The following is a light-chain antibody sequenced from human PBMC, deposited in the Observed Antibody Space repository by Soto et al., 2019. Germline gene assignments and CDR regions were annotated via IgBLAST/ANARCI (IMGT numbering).Light chain of an antibody. CDR1: QTVSSN. J-gene: IGKJ2*01. CDR2: GAS. Sequence: EIVMTQSPATLSMSPGERATLSCRASQTVSSNLAWYQQKPGQAPRLLIHGASTRATGVPARFSGSGSGTEFTLTISSLQSEDFAVYYCQQYHNWPPQYTFGLGTKLQIK. CDR3: QQYHNWPPQYT. V-gene: IGKV3-15*01.